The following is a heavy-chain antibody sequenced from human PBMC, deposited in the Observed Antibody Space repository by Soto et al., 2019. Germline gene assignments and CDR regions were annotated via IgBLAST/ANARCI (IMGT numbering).Heavy chain of an antibody. CDR1: GGSFSGYY. D-gene: IGHD3-3*01. CDR2: INHSGST. V-gene: IGHV4-34*01. Sequence: SETLSLTCAVYGGSFSGYYWSWIRQPPGKGLEWIGEINHSGSTNYNPSLKSRVTISVDTSKNQFSLKLSSVTAADTAVYYCASTSYDFWSGYYHYYYYGMDVWGQGTTVTV. CDR3: ASTSYDFWSGYYHYYYYGMDV. J-gene: IGHJ6*02.